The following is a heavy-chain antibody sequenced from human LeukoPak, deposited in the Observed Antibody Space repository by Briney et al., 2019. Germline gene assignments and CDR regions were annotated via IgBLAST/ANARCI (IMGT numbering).Heavy chain of an antibody. CDR3: ARRGASIAASTSTRRRLFSGWFDP. CDR2: INHSGST. Sequence: SETLSLTCAVSGYSMSSGYYWGWIRQPPGKGLEWIGSINHSGSTNYNPSLKSRVTISVDTSKNQFSLKLSSVTAADTAVYYCARRGASIAASTSTRRRLFSGWFDPWGQGTLVTVSS. CDR1: GYSMSSGYY. D-gene: IGHD6-6*01. V-gene: IGHV4-38-2*01. J-gene: IGHJ5*02.